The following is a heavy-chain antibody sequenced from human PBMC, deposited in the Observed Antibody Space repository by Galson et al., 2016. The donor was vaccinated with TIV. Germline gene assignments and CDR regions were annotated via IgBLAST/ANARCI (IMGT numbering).Heavy chain of an antibody. CDR2: VNPRSGNT. Sequence: SVKVSCKASGYTFLSYDINWVRQAPGQGLEWMGWVNPRSGNTGYSQKFLGRVTMTRNMSISVAYMELSSLRSEDTAVYYCARGAYGNYYYGMDNWGQGTTVTVSS. CDR1: GYTFLSYD. V-gene: IGHV1-8*02. CDR3: ARGAYGNYYYGMDN. J-gene: IGHJ6*02. D-gene: IGHD4-17*01.